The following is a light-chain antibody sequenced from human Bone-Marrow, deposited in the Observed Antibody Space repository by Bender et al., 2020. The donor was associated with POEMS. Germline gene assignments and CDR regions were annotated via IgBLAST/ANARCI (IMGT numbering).Light chain of an antibody. Sequence: QSALTQPASVSGSPGQSITISCTGTSSDVGGYDYVSWYQQHPGRAPRLMIFDVIKRPSGVPDRFSGSKSGTSASLAISDIQSEDEGDYYCSSWDDSLSGWVFGGGTKLTVL. CDR2: DVI. CDR1: SSDVGGYDY. V-gene: IGLV2-14*03. CDR3: SSWDDSLSGWV. J-gene: IGLJ3*02.